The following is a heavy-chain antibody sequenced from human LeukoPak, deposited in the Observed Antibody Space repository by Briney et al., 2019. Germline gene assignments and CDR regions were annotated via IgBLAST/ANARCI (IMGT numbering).Heavy chain of an antibody. D-gene: IGHD3-10*01. CDR1: GFTFTDYY. J-gene: IGHJ4*02. CDR2: INKNGGST. CDR3: VKDEGGGSRRLYFDF. Sequence: PGGSLRLSCSASGFTFTDYYMHWVRQAPGKGLECVSAINKNGGSTSYADSVKGRFTIARDNTKNTMYLQISSLRAEDPAIYYCVKDEGGGSRRLYFDFGGQGPRVPLLS. V-gene: IGHV3-64D*06.